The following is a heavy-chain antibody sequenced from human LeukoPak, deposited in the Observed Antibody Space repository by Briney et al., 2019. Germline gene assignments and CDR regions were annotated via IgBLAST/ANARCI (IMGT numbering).Heavy chain of an antibody. V-gene: IGHV3-9*01. D-gene: IGHD6-19*01. Sequence: GGSLRLSCAASGFTFDDYAMHWVRQAPGKGLEWVSGIGWNSGSIGYADSVKGRFTISRDNAKNSLYLQMNSLRAEDTALYYCAKGRIAVAGFDYWGQGTLVTVSS. CDR3: AKGRIAVAGFDY. CDR1: GFTFDDYA. J-gene: IGHJ4*02. CDR2: IGWNSGSI.